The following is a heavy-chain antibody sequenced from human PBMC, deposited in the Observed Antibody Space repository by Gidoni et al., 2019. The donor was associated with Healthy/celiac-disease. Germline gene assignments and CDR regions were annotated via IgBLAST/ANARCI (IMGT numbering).Heavy chain of an antibody. J-gene: IGHJ4*02. CDR3: AKRPIFGVVISHFDY. Sequence: EVQLLESGGGLVQPGGSLRPSCAASGFTFISYAMSWVRQAQGKGLEWVSAISGSGGSTYYADSVKGRFTISRDNSKNTLYLQMNSLRAEDTAVYYCAKRPIFGVVISHFDYWGQGTLVTVSS. CDR1: GFTFISYA. V-gene: IGHV3-23*01. CDR2: ISGSGGST. D-gene: IGHD3-3*01.